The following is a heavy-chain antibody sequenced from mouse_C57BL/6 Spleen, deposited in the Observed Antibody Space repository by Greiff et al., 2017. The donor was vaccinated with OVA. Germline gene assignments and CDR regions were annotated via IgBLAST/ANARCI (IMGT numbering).Heavy chain of an antibody. CDR1: GYTFTSYW. D-gene: IGHD2-2*01. J-gene: IGHJ3*01. Sequence: QVQLQQPGAELVRPGSSVKLSCKASGYTFTSYWMDWVKQRPGQGLEWIGNIYPSDSETHYNQKFKDKATLTVDKSSSTAYMQLSSLTSEDSAVDYCARTVGGYACAYWGQGTLVTVSA. V-gene: IGHV1-61*01. CDR2: IYPSDSET. CDR3: ARTVGGYACAY.